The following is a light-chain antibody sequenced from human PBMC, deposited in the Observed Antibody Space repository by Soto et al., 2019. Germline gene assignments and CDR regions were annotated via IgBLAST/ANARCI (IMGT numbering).Light chain of an antibody. Sequence: DIQMTQSPSSLSASVGDRVTITCRASQGITNYLAWYQQKPGKPPTLLIYATSTLQSGVPSRFSGSGSGTDLTLTISSLQPEDVAIYYCQKYDSAPWTFGQGTKVEIK. V-gene: IGKV1-27*01. J-gene: IGKJ1*01. CDR2: ATS. CDR1: QGITNY. CDR3: QKYDSAPWT.